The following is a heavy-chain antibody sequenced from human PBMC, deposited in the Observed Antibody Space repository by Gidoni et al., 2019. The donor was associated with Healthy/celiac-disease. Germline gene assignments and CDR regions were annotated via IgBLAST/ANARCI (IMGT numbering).Heavy chain of an antibody. CDR3: ARVYGSGSYLGY. CDR2: MSAYNGNT. J-gene: IGHJ4*02. V-gene: IGHV1-18*01. Sequence: QVQLVQSGAEGKKPGASVKVYCKASGYTFTSYGISWVRQAPGQGLEWMGWMSAYNGNTNYARKLQGRVTMTTDTSTSTAYRELRSLRSDDTAVYYCARVYGSGSYLGYGGQGTLVTVSS. CDR1: GYTFTSYG. D-gene: IGHD3-10*01.